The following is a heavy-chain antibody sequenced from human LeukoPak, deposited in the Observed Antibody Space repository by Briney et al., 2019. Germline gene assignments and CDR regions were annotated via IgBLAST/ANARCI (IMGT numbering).Heavy chain of an antibody. Sequence: SETLSLTCTVSGGFISSSSYYWGWIRQPPGKGLEWIGYIYYSGSTNYNPSLKSRVTISVDTSKNQFSLKLSSVTAADTAVYYCARASPSSGYYWPFDYWGQGTLVTVSS. CDR3: ARASPSSGYYWPFDY. CDR2: IYYSGST. J-gene: IGHJ4*02. V-gene: IGHV4-61*05. CDR1: GGFISSSSYY. D-gene: IGHD3-22*01.